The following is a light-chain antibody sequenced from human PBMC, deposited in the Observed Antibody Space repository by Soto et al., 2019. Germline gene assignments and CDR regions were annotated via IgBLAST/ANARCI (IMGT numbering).Light chain of an antibody. CDR2: GAS. CDR3: QQYGVSMFT. Sequence: DIVLTQSPGTLSLSPGERATLSCRASQTVRDGYLAWYQQKPGQAPRLFIYGASARATGIPDRFSGSGSGTDFTLTISGLGPEDFAVYYCQQYGVSMFTFGQGAKLEIK. V-gene: IGKV3-20*01. J-gene: IGKJ2*01. CDR1: QTVRDGY.